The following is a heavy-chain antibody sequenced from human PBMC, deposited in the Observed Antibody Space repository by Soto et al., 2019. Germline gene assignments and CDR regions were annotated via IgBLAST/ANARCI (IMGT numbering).Heavy chain of an antibody. CDR3: AQGPFPPTAMDV. Sequence: SVKVSCKTSGDNFKHNVFKWVRRAPQQGLEWMGGIIPALGKIHSIQKFQSRPTITVDETTTTVYMEVRNLTSEDTAIYYCAQGPFPPTAMDVWGQGTTVTVSS. CDR1: GDNFKHNV. CDR2: IIPALGKI. J-gene: IGHJ6*02. V-gene: IGHV1-69*10.